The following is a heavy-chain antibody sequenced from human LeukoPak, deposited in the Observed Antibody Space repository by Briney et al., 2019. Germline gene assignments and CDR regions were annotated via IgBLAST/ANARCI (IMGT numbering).Heavy chain of an antibody. J-gene: IGHJ6*03. CDR1: GFTFDDYG. CDR3: ARIGYDILTGYSRRDSYYYYMDV. Sequence: GGSLRLSCAASGFTFDDYGMSWVRQAPGKGLEWVSGINWNGGSTGYADSVKGRFTISRDNAKNSLYLQMNSLRAEDTALYYCARIGYDILTGYSRRDSYYYYMDVWGKGTTVTVSS. V-gene: IGHV3-20*04. CDR2: INWNGGST. D-gene: IGHD3-9*01.